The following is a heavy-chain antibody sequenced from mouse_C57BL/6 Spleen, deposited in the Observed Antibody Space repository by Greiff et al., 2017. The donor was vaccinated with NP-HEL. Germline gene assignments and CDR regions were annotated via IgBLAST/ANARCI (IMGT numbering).Heavy chain of an antibody. J-gene: IGHJ3*01. CDR2: IYPGSGNT. CDR1: GYSFTSYY. Sequence: VQLQQSGPELVKPGASVKISCKASGYSFTSYYIHWVKQRPGQGLEWIGWIYPGSGNTKYNEKFKGKATLTADTSSSTAYMQLSSLTSEDSAVYYFYYGNAGGFAYWGQGTLVTVSA. D-gene: IGHD2-1*01. CDR3: YYGNAGGFAY. V-gene: IGHV1-66*01.